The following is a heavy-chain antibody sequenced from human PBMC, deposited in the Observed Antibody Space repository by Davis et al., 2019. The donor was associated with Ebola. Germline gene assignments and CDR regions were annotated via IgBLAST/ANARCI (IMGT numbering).Heavy chain of an antibody. J-gene: IGHJ4*02. V-gene: IGHV1-8*01. CDR1: GYTFTSYD. CDR2: MNPNSGNT. CDR3: ARGSSGYSSATFDY. Sequence: ASVQVSCKASGYTFTSYDINWVRQATGQGLEWMGWMNPNSGNTGYAQKFQGRVTMTRNTSISTAYMELSSLRSEDTAVYYCARGSSGYSSATFDYWGQGTLVTVSS. D-gene: IGHD6-25*01.